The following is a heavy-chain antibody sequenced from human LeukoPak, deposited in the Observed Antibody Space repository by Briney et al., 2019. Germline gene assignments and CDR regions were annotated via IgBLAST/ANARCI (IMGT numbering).Heavy chain of an antibody. CDR3: AKDWGGDYGDYAGDY. D-gene: IGHD4-17*01. CDR1: GFTFNYNG. V-gene: IGHV3-30*18. J-gene: IGHJ4*02. Sequence: PGRSLRLSCAAYGFTFNYNGMNWVRQAPGKGLEGVGFISYDGANKYYTESVRGRFTISRDNSKNTLYLQMNSLRPEDTAVYYCAKDWGGDYGDYAGDYWGQGTLVTVSS. CDR2: ISYDGANK.